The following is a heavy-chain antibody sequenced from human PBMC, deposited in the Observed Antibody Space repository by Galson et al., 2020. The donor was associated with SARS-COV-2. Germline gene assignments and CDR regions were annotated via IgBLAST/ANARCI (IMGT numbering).Heavy chain of an antibody. CDR1: GYTFTTYG. CDR3: ARDVGLGSYCWGPGFDY. V-gene: IGHV1-18*01. D-gene: IGHD3-10*01. CDR2: ISGHNGNT. J-gene: IGHJ4*02. Sequence: ASVKVSCKASGYTFTTYGISWVRQAPGQGLEWMGWISGHNGNTNYAQKLQGRVTMTTDTSTSTAYMELRSLRSDDTAVYYCARDVGLGSYCWGPGFDYWGQGTLVTVSS.